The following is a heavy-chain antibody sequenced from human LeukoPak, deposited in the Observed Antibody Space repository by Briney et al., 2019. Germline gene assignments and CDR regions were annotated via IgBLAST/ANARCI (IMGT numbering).Heavy chain of an antibody. J-gene: IGHJ3*02. D-gene: IGHD2-21*02. CDR1: GVSISSGGYY. CDR2: IYYSGST. V-gene: IGHV4-31*03. CDR3: ARMTASRAFDI. Sequence: SETLSLTCTVSGVSISSGGYYWSWLRQHPGKGLEWIGYIYYSGSTYYNPSLKSRVTISVDTSKNQFFLKLSSVTAADTAVYYCARMTASRAFDIWGQGTMVTVSS.